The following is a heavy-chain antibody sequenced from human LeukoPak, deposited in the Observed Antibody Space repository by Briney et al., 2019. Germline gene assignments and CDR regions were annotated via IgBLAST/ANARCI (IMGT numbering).Heavy chain of an antibody. CDR2: IYNSGST. J-gene: IGHJ4*02. CDR1: GGSISSGSYY. CDR3: AREVDCSSTSCYAFIDY. D-gene: IGHD2-2*01. V-gene: IGHV4-61*02. Sequence: SQTLSLTCTVSGGSISSGSYYWRWIRQPAGKGLEWIGRIYNSGSTNYTPSLKSRVTISVDTSKNQFSLKLSSVTAADTAVYYCAREVDCSSTSCYAFIDYWGQGTLVTVSS.